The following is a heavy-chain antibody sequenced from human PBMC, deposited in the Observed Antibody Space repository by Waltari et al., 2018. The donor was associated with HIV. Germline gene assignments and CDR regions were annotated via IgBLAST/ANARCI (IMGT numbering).Heavy chain of an antibody. CDR2: IYYSGST. CDR3: ARQGMRPSVSSSWSPAY. Sequence: QLQLQESGPGLVKPSETLSLTCTVSGGSISSSSYYWGWIRPPPGKGLEWIGSIYYSGSTHYNPSLKSRVTISVDTAKNQFSLKLSSVTAADTAVYYCARQGMRPSVSSSWSPAYWGQGTLVTVSS. CDR1: GGSISSSSYY. V-gene: IGHV4-39*01. D-gene: IGHD6-13*01. J-gene: IGHJ4*02.